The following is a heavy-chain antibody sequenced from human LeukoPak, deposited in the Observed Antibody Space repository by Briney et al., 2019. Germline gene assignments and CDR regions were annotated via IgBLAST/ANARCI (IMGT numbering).Heavy chain of an antibody. V-gene: IGHV3-74*01. D-gene: IGHD2-15*01. CDR2: INSDGSST. CDR3: ARDQRSGPNCQIALDS. CDR1: GFTFSIYW. J-gene: IGHJ4*02. Sequence: PGGSLRLSCAACGFTFSIYWMHWVRQAPGKGLVWVSRINSDGSSTRYADSVKGRFTISRDNAKNTLYLQMSGLRAEDTAVYYCARDQRSGPNCQIALDSWGQGTLVSVSS.